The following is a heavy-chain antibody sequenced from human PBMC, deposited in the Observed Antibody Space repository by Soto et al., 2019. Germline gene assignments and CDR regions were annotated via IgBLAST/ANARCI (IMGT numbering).Heavy chain of an antibody. J-gene: IGHJ5*02. D-gene: IGHD4-17*01. CDR2: ASPDGTST. V-gene: IGHV3-74*01. CDR3: TRHGSGDYFLFDP. Sequence: PRLSCAASGFTFSSYWMHWVRQAPGKGLEWVSRASPDGTSTSYADSVKGRFTISRDNAKNTLFMQMNSLRAEDTAVYYCTRHGSGDYFLFDPWGQGTLVTVSS. CDR1: GFTFSSYW.